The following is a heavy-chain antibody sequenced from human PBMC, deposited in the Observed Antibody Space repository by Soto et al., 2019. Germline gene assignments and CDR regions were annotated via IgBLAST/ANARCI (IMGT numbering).Heavy chain of an antibody. CDR3: ARVRDHYESGSRGFFDY. Sequence: EVQLLESGGGLVQPGGSLRLSCAASGFTFSTYALSWVRQAPGKGLEWVSAISANGQGIYYADSVRGRFTVSRDNSKNTLYLQMDSLRAEDTALYYCARVRDHYESGSRGFFDYWGQGTRVSVSS. V-gene: IGHV3-23*01. J-gene: IGHJ4*02. CDR2: ISANGQGI. D-gene: IGHD3-10*01. CDR1: GFTFSTYA.